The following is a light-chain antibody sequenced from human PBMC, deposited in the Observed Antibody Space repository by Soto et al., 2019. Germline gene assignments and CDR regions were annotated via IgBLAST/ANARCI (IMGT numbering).Light chain of an antibody. J-gene: IGKJ1*01. CDR3: QHYNSYSEA. CDR2: KAS. CDR1: QTISSW. V-gene: IGKV1-5*03. Sequence: DIQRTQYPYTLDGAVGDRVTITCRASQTISSWLAWYQQKPGKAPKLLIYKASTLKSGVPSRFSGSGSGTEFTLTISSLQPDDFATYYCQHYNSYSEAFGQGTKVDIK.